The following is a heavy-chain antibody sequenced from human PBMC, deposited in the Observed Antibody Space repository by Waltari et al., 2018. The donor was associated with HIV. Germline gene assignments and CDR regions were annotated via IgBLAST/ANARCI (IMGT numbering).Heavy chain of an antibody. D-gene: IGHD3-10*01. V-gene: IGHV1-2*04. CDR3: ATGRGVVNY. Sequence: QVQLVQSGAEVKKPGASVKVSCKASGYSFTDYHMHWVRQAPGQGLEWMGRINPNSGGTNYAQKFQGWVTMTRDTSISTAYMDLSSLRSDDTAVYFCATGRGVVNYWGQGTLVTVSS. CDR2: INPNSGGT. CDR1: GYSFTDYH. J-gene: IGHJ4*02.